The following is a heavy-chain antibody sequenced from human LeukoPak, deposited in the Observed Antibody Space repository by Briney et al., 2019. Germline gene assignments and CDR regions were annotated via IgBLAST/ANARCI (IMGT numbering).Heavy chain of an antibody. J-gene: IGHJ6*02. V-gene: IGHV3-9*01. CDR2: ISWNSGSI. CDR1: GFTFDDYA. Sequence: PGGSLRHSCAASGFTFDDYAMHWVRQAPGKGLEWVSGISWNSGSIGYADSVKGRFTISRDNAKNSLYLQMNSLRAEDTALYYCAKGITYYYDSSGFTDVWGQGTTVTVSS. D-gene: IGHD3-22*01. CDR3: AKGITYYYDSSGFTDV.